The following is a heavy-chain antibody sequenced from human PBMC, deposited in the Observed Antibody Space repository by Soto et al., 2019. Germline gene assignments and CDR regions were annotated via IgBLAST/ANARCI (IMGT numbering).Heavy chain of an antibody. V-gene: IGHV3-48*01. CDR1: GFTFSTYS. CDR2: ISSGGGTI. Sequence: PGESLKISCAASGFTFSTYSMNWARQAPGKGLEWISYISSGGGTIYYADSVKGRFTISRDNAKNSLYLQMNSLRAEDTAVYYCARDRILSYYYYIDVWGKGTTVTSP. J-gene: IGHJ6*03. CDR3: ARDRILSYYYYIDV.